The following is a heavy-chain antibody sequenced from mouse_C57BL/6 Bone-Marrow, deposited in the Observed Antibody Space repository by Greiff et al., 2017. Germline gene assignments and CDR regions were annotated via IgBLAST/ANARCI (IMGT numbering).Heavy chain of an antibody. CDR3: TTESLITTDY. CDR1: GFNIKDDY. CDR2: IDPENGDT. Sequence: VQLQQSGAELVRPGASVKLSCTASGFNIKDDYMHWVKQRPEQGLEWIGWIDPENGDTEYASKFQGKATITADTSSNTAYQQLSSLTSEDTAVYYCTTESLITTDYWGQGTTLTVSS. J-gene: IGHJ2*01. V-gene: IGHV14-4*01. D-gene: IGHD1-1*01.